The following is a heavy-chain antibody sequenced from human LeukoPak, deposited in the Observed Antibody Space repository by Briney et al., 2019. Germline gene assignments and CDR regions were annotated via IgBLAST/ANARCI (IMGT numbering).Heavy chain of an antibody. Sequence: GSLRLSCAASGFTFSDYYMSWIRHPPGKGLEWIGEINHSGSTNYNPSLKSRVPISVDTSKNQFSLKLSSVTAADTAVYYCARPVRYILTGYYKRGYYFDYWGQGTLVTVSS. CDR3: ARPVRYILTGYYKRGYYFDY. V-gene: IGHV4-34*01. CDR2: INHSGST. D-gene: IGHD3-9*01. CDR1: GFTFSDYY. J-gene: IGHJ4*02.